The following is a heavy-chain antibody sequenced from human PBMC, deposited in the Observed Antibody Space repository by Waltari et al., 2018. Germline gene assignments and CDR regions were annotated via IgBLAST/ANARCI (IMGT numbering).Heavy chain of an antibody. Sequence: HVQMQESGPGLVKPSETLSLTCTVSGDFPSDDHWTWIRQAPGKGLEWIAYLRNNGRPKCPPSLESRVTLSTVTSKKQFSLRLTSVTAADTAIYYCARLPTKYYDSIGWGFFDQWGQGILVTVSS. CDR1: GDFPSDDH. D-gene: IGHD3-22*01. CDR2: LRNNGRP. J-gene: IGHJ4*02. CDR3: ARLPTKYYDSIGWGFFDQ. V-gene: IGHV4-59*08.